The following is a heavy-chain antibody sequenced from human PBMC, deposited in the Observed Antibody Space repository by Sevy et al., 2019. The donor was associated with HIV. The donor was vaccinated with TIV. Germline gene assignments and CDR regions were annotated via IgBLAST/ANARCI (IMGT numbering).Heavy chain of an antibody. CDR1: GGSISSYY. J-gene: IGHJ2*01. CDR3: ARDEGECSGGSCYSDWYFDL. V-gene: IGHV4-59*13. CDR2: IYYSGST. D-gene: IGHD2-15*01. Sequence: SETLSLTCTVSGGSISSYYWSWIRQPPGKGLEWIGYIYYSGSTNYNPSLKSRVTISVDTSKNQFSLKLSSVTAADTAVYYCARDEGECSGGSCYSDWYFDLWGRGTLVTVSS.